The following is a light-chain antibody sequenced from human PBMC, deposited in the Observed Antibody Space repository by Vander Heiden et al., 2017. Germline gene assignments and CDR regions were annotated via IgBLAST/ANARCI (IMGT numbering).Light chain of an antibody. CDR3: QQRHSAPYT. V-gene: IGKV1-39*01. Sequence: DIQMAQSPSSLSASIGDRVTITCRASQSIDSSLNWFQQKPGKAPKLLIYTAYSLQSGVPSRFNGSGSATEFTLTISSLQAEDFATYFCQQRHSAPYTFGQGTKVEMK. J-gene: IGKJ2*01. CDR2: TAY. CDR1: QSIDSS.